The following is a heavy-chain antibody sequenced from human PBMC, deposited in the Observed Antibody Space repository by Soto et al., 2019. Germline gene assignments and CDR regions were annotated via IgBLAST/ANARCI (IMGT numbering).Heavy chain of an antibody. D-gene: IGHD3-22*01. CDR1: GGSISSYY. CDR3: ARGRGYYDSSGYYYTRNYFDY. V-gene: IGHV4-59*01. Sequence: QVQLQESGPGLVKPSETLSLTCTVSGGSISSYYCSWIRQPPGKGLEWIGYIYYSGSTNYNPSLKSRVTISVDTSKNQFSLKLSSVTAADTAVYYCARGRGYYDSSGYYYTRNYFDYWGQGTLVTVSS. J-gene: IGHJ4*02. CDR2: IYYSGST.